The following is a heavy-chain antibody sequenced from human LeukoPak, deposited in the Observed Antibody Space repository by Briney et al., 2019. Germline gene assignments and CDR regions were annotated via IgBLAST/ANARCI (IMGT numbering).Heavy chain of an antibody. J-gene: IGHJ6*02. CDR3: ARLLVGATPPYYYYYGLDV. CDR1: GFPFSSYA. D-gene: IGHD1-26*01. Sequence: GGSLRLSCAASGFPFSSYAMHWVRQPPGKGLEWVAVISYDGSNKYYADSVKGRFTISRDNAKSSLYLQMNSLRAEDTAVYYCARLLVGATPPYYYYYGLDVWGQGTTVTVSS. CDR2: ISYDGSNK. V-gene: IGHV3-30-3*01.